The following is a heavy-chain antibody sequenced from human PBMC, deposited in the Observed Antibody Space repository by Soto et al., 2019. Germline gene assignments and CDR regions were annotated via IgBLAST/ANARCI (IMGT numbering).Heavy chain of an antibody. J-gene: IGHJ4*02. V-gene: IGHV3-23*01. D-gene: IGHD1-26*01. CDR2: ISGSGGST. Sequence: EVQLLESGGGLVQPGGSLRLSCAASGFTFSSYAMSWVRQAPGKGLEWVSAISGSGGSTYYADSVKGRFTISRDNSNNTLYLQMNSLRGDDTAVYYCARGEVKWELRRTVDYWGQGTLVTVSS. CDR1: GFTFSSYA. CDR3: ARGEVKWELRRTVDY.